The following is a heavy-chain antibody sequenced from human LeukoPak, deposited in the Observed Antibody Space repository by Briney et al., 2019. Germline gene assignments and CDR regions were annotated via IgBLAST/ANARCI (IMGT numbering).Heavy chain of an antibody. CDR3: ARGGGTVTNFDY. Sequence: SETLSLTCTVSGGSISSYYWSWIRQPAGKGLEWIGRIYITGSTNYNPSLKSRVTMSVDTTKNQFSLKLSSVTAADTAVYYCARGGGTVTNFDYWGQGTLVTVSS. CDR2: IYITGST. CDR1: GGSISSYY. D-gene: IGHD4-17*01. J-gene: IGHJ4*02. V-gene: IGHV4-4*07.